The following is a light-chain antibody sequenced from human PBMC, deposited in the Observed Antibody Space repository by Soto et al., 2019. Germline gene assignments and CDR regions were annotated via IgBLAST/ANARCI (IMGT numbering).Light chain of an antibody. CDR1: QSVSNNY. V-gene: IGKV3-20*01. CDR3: QQYGSSPFT. CDR2: GAS. J-gene: IGKJ3*01. Sequence: EIVLTQAAGTLSVSPGERATLSCRASQSVSNNYLAWYQQKPGQAPRLLIYGASNRATGIPDRFSGSGSGTDFTLTISRLEPEDFAVFYCQQYGSSPFTFGPGTKVDIK.